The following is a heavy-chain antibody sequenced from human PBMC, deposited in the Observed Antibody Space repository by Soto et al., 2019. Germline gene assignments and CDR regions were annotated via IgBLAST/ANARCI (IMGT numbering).Heavy chain of an antibody. CDR2: INPNSGGT. V-gene: IGHV1-2*04. CDR1: GYTFTGYY. Sequence: ASVKVSCKASGYTFTGYYMHWVRQAPGQGLEWMGWINPNSGGTNYAQKFQGWVTMTRDTSISTAYMELGRLRSDDTAVYYCTRSYCSGNSCYSNDAFDIWGQGTMVTVSS. CDR3: TRSYCSGNSCYSNDAFDI. J-gene: IGHJ3*02. D-gene: IGHD2-15*01.